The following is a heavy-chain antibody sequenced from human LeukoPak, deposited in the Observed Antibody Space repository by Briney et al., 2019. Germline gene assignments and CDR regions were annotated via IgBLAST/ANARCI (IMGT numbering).Heavy chain of an antibody. J-gene: IGHJ4*02. V-gene: IGHV3-33*01. Sequence: GGSLRLSCAASGFTFSSYGMHWVRQAPGKGLEWVAVIWYDGSNKYYADSVKGRFTISRDNSKNTLYLQMNSLRAEDTAVYYCARGLGSPGPHSPHSMTLDYWGQGTLVTVSS. CDR2: IWYDGSNK. CDR1: GFTFSSYG. D-gene: IGHD3-10*01. CDR3: ARGLGSPGPHSPHSMTLDY.